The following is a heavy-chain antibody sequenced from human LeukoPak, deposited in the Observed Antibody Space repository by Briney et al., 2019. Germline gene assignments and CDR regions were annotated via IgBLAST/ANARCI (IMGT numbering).Heavy chain of an antibody. D-gene: IGHD3-10*01. CDR3: ARLPRYGSGSYRDY. CDR1: GGSISSYY. Sequence: SETLSLTCTVSGGSISSYYWSWIRQPPGKGLEWIGYIYYSGSTNYNPSLKSRVTISVDTSKNQFSLKLSPVTAADTAVYYCARLPRYGSGSYRDYWGQGTLVTVSS. CDR2: IYYSGST. J-gene: IGHJ4*02. V-gene: IGHV4-59*08.